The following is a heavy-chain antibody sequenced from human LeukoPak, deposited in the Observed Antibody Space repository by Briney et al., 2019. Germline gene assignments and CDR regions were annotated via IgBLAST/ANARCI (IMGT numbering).Heavy chain of an antibody. Sequence: PGGSLRLSCAASGFTFSSYAMHWVRQAPGKGLEWVAVISYDGSNKYYADSVKGRFTISRDNSKNTLYLQMNSLRAEDTAVYYCARSPRGSSWYRGIDYWGQGTLVTVSS. V-gene: IGHV3-30-3*01. D-gene: IGHD6-13*01. CDR2: ISYDGSNK. CDR1: GFTFSSYA. J-gene: IGHJ4*02. CDR3: ARSPRGSSWYRGIDY.